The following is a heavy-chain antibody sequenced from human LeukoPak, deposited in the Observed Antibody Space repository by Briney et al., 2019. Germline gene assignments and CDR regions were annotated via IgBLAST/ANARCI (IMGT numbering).Heavy chain of an antibody. D-gene: IGHD1-26*01. J-gene: IGHJ6*03. CDR1: GFTFSDYY. CDR2: ITRSGTYI. CDR3: ARDPYSGSYGNEYYYYMDV. Sequence: GGSLRLSCAASGFTFSDYYMNWVRQAPGKAMEWVSSITRSGTYIFYADSVKGRFTISRDNSKNSLYLQMDSLGPEDTAVYYCARDPYSGSYGNEYYYYMDVWGKGTTVTISS. V-gene: IGHV3-21*01.